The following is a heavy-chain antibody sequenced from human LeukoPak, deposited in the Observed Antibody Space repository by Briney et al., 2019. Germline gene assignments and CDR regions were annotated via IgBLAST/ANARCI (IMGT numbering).Heavy chain of an antibody. CDR2: IYSGGST. Sequence: GGSLRLSCAASGFTVSSNYMSWVRQAPGKGLEWVSVIYSGGSTYYADSVKGRFTISRDNSKNTLYLQMNGLRAEDTAVYYCARDSHGEASFDYWGQGTVVTVSS. CDR3: ARDSHGEASFDY. CDR1: GFTVSSNY. D-gene: IGHD3-10*01. V-gene: IGHV3-66*01. J-gene: IGHJ4*02.